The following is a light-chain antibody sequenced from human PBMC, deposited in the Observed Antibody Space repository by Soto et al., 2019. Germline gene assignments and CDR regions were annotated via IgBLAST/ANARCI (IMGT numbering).Light chain of an antibody. CDR2: LGS. CDR1: QSLLHSNGYNY. V-gene: IGKV2-28*01. CDR3: MQALQTPRNT. J-gene: IGKJ4*01. Sequence: DIVMTQSPLSLPVTPGEPASISCRSSQSLLHSNGYNYLDWYLQKPGQSPQPLIYLGSNRASGVPDRFSGSGSGTDFTLKISRVEAEDVGVYYCMQALQTPRNTFGGGTKVEIK.